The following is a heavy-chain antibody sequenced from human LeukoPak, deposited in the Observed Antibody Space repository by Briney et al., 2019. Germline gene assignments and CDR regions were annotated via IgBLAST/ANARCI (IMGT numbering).Heavy chain of an antibody. Sequence: QPGGSLRLSCAASGFTFSSYSMNWVRQAPGKGLEWVSYISSSSSTIYYADSVKGRFTISRDNAKNSLYLQMNSLRAEDTAVYYCARRVTGSSGWLFDYWGQGTLVTVSS. J-gene: IGHJ4*02. CDR2: ISSSSSTI. D-gene: IGHD6-19*01. CDR3: ARRVTGSSGWLFDY. CDR1: GFTFSSYS. V-gene: IGHV3-48*01.